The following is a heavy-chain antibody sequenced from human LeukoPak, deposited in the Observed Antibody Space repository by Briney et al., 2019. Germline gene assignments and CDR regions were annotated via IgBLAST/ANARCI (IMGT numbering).Heavy chain of an antibody. V-gene: IGHV6-1*01. D-gene: IGHD2-2*01. CDR2: TYYRSKWYN. CDR3: ARSLRLGYCSSTSCYGAFDI. J-gene: IGHJ3*02. CDR1: GDSVSSNSAA. Sequence: SQTLSLTCAISGDSVSSNSAAWNWIRQSPSRGLEWLGRTYYRSKWYNDYAVSVKSRITINPDTSKNQFSLQQNSVTPEDTAVYYCARSLRLGYCSSTSCYGAFDIWGQGTMVTVSS.